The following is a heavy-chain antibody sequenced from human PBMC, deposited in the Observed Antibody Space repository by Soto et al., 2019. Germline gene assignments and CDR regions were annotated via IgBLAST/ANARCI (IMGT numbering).Heavy chain of an antibody. Sequence: QVQLVQSGAEVKKPGSSVKVSCKASGGTFSSYAISWVRQAPGQGLEWMGGIIPIFGTANYAQKFQGRVTITADEATSTAYMALSSLRSEDTAVYYCARTDYYDSSGYYPPFDYWGQGTLVTVSS. CDR1: GGTFSSYA. D-gene: IGHD3-22*01. V-gene: IGHV1-69*12. J-gene: IGHJ4*02. CDR2: IIPIFGTA. CDR3: ARTDYYDSSGYYPPFDY.